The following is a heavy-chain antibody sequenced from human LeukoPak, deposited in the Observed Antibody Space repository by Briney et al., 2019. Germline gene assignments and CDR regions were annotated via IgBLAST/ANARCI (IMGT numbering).Heavy chain of an antibody. V-gene: IGHV4-34*01. CDR3: AGGIVGVHAY. D-gene: IGHD1-26*01. Sequence: MSSETLSLTCAVYGGSFSGYYWSWIRQPPGKGLEWIGEINHSGSTNYNPSLKSRVTISVDTSKNQFSLKLSSVTAADTAVYYCAGGIVGVHAYWGQGTLVTVSS. CDR1: GGSFSGYY. J-gene: IGHJ4*02. CDR2: INHSGST.